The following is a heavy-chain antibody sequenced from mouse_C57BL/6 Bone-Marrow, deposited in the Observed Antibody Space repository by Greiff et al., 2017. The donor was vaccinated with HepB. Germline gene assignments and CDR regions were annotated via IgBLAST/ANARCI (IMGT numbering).Heavy chain of an antibody. CDR1: GYTFTDYY. CDR3: ATMVTVDLFDY. J-gene: IGHJ2*01. CDR2: INPYNGGT. Sequence: VQLQQSGPVLVKPGASVKMSCKASGYTFTDYYMNWVKQSHGKSLEWIGVINPYNGGTSYNQKFKGKATLTVDKSSSTAYMELNSLTSEDSAVYYCATMVTVDLFDYWGQGTTPTVSS. D-gene: IGHD2-2*01. V-gene: IGHV1-19*01.